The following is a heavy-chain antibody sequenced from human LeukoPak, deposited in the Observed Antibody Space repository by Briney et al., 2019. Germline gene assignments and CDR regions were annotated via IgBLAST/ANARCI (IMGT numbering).Heavy chain of an antibody. CDR3: ATSIGDCSGGSCYSNYYYYGMDV. CDR2: IIPIFGTA. V-gene: IGHV1-69*01. J-gene: IGHJ6*02. CDR1: GGTFISYA. Sequence: ASVKVSYKASGGTFISYAISWVRQAPGQGLEWMGGIIPIFGTANYAQKFQGRVTITADESTSTAYMELSSLRSEDTAVYYCATSIGDCSGGSCYSNYYYYGMDVWGQGTTVTVSS. D-gene: IGHD2-15*01.